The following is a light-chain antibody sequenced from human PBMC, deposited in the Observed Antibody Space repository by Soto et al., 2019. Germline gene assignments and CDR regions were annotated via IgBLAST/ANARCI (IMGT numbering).Light chain of an antibody. J-gene: IGLJ1*01. CDR2: GNN. CDR1: WSNIGAGHD. V-gene: IGLV1-40*01. Sequence: QSVLTQPPSVSGALGQSVTISCTGTWSNIGAGHDVHWYQQLPGTAPKLLIYGNNNRPSGVPDRFSGSKSGTSASLAITGLQAEDETDYYYQSFDSSLSIYIFGTGTKLTVL. CDR3: QSFDSSLSIYI.